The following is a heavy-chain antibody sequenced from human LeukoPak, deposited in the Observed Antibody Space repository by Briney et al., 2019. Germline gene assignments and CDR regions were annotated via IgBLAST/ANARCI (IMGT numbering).Heavy chain of an antibody. CDR1: GYTFTSYA. Sequence: ASVNVSCKASGYTFTSYAMHWVRQAPGQRLEWMGWINAGNGNTKYSQKFQGRVTITRDTSASTAYMELSSLRSEDTAVYYCARDSSGWYGKYYYYYYGMNVWGQGTTVTVSS. V-gene: IGHV1-3*01. CDR2: INAGNGNT. J-gene: IGHJ6*02. CDR3: ARDSSGWYGKYYYYYYGMNV. D-gene: IGHD6-19*01.